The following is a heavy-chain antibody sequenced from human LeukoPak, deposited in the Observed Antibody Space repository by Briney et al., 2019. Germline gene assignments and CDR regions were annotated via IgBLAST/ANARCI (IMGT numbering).Heavy chain of an antibody. Sequence: SQTLSLTCAVSGGSISSGGYSWSWIRQPPGKGLEWIGYIYHSGSTYYNPSLKSRVTVSVDRSKNQFSLKLSSVTAADTAVYYCARYCSSTSCYYRWFDPWGLGTLVTVSS. CDR2: IYHSGST. CDR3: ARYCSSTSCYYRWFDP. J-gene: IGHJ5*02. V-gene: IGHV4-30-2*01. CDR1: GGSISSGGYS. D-gene: IGHD2-2*01.